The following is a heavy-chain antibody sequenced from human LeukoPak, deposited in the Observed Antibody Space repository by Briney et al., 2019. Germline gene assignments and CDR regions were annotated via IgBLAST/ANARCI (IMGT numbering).Heavy chain of an antibody. Sequence: GGSLRLSCAASGFTFSNYGMHWVRQAPGKGLEWVAIISYDGRNEYYADSVKGRFTISRDNSKNTLYLQMNSLRAEDTAGYYCAKVYSYGDYWGQGTLVTVSS. V-gene: IGHV3-30*18. D-gene: IGHD5-18*01. CDR2: ISYDGRNE. J-gene: IGHJ4*02. CDR3: AKVYSYGDY. CDR1: GFTFSNYG.